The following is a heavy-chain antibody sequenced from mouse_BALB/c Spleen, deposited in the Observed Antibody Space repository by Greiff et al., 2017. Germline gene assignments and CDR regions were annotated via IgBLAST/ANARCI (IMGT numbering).Heavy chain of an antibody. D-gene: IGHD2-2*01. J-gene: IGHJ3*01. Sequence: EVQVVESGAELVKPGASVKLSCTASGFNIKDTYMHWVKQRPEQGLEWIGRIDPANGNTKYDPKFQGKATITADTSSNTAYLQLSSLTSEDTAVYYCAPYGYDAWFAYWGQGTLVTVSA. CDR2: IDPANGNT. CDR3: APYGYDAWFAY. CDR1: GFNIKDTY. V-gene: IGHV14-3*02.